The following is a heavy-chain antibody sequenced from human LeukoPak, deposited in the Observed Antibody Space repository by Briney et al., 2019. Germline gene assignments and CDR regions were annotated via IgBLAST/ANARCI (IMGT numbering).Heavy chain of an antibody. CDR3: ARGPNSNWSGLDF. D-gene: IGHD6-6*01. V-gene: IGHV3-30*03. CDR1: EFTFSSYG. Sequence: GGSLRLSCAASEFTFSSYGMHWVRQAPGKGLEWVAVISYDGSNKYYADSVKGRFTVSRDNAKNTLYLQVNNLRAEDTAVYYCARGPNSNWSGLDFWGQGTLLTVSS. CDR2: ISYDGSNK. J-gene: IGHJ4*02.